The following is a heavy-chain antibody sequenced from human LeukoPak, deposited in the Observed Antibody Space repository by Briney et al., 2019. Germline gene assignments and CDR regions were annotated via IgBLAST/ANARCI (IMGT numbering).Heavy chain of an antibody. Sequence: SETLSLTCTVSGGSISSYYLNWIRQPPGKGLEWIGYIYYGGSTNYNPSLKSRVTISVDTSKNQFSLKLSSVTAADTAVYYCARRYSGSYRRTFDYWGQGTLVTVSS. D-gene: IGHD1-26*01. J-gene: IGHJ4*02. V-gene: IGHV4-59*12. CDR3: ARRYSGSYRRTFDY. CDR1: GGSISSYY. CDR2: IYYGGST.